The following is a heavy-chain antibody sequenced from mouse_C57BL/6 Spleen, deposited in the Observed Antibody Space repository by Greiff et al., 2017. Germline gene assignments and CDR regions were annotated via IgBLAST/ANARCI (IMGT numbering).Heavy chain of an antibody. CDR3: ARWGFITTVSYAMDY. Sequence: EVQLQQSGPELVKPGASVKISCKASGYTFTDYYMNWVKQSHGKSLEWIGDINPNNGGTSYNQKFKGKATLTVDKSSSTAYMELRSLTSEDSAVYYCARWGFITTVSYAMDYWGQGTSVTVSS. J-gene: IGHJ4*01. D-gene: IGHD1-1*01. CDR2: INPNNGGT. V-gene: IGHV1-26*01. CDR1: GYTFTDYY.